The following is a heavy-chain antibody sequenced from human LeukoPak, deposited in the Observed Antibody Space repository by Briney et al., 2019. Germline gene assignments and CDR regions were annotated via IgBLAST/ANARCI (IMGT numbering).Heavy chain of an antibody. J-gene: IGHJ3*02. V-gene: IGHV3-49*04. D-gene: IGHD1-14*01. CDR3: TRGQAGWDAFDI. CDR1: GFTFGDYA. Sequence: GGSLRLSCTASGFTFGDYAMSWVRQAPGKGLEWVGFIRSKAYGGTTEYAASVKGRFTISRDDSKSIAYLQMNSLKTEDTAVYYCTRGQAGWDAFDIWGQGTMVTVSS. CDR2: IRSKAYGGTT.